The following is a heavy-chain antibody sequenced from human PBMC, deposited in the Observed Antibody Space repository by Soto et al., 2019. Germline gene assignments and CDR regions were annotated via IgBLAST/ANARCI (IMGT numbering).Heavy chain of an antibody. V-gene: IGHV3-48*02. Sequence: DGQLVESGGGLVQPGGSLRLYCAASGFSFSTYAIHWVRQAPGKGLEWISYINSASTTTFHADSVKGRFTVSRDNAKDTAYMQMSGLRHEDTAVYYCARDLSHWGQGTLVTVSS. J-gene: IGHJ4*02. CDR1: GFSFSTYA. CDR3: ARDLSH. CDR2: INSASTTT.